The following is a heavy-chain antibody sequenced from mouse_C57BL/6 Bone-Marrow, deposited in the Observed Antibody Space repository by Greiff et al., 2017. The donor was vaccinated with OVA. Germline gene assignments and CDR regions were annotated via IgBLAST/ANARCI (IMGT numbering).Heavy chain of an antibody. CDR2: IYPRSGNT. Sequence: LVESGAELARPGASVKLSCKASGYTFTSYGISWVKQRTGQGLEWIGEIYPRSGNTYYNEKFKGKATLTADKSSSTAYMELRSLTSEDSAVYFCARRDYYYWYFDVWGTGTTVTVSS. CDR1: GYTFTSYG. V-gene: IGHV1-81*01. D-gene: IGHD1-1*01. CDR3: ARRDYYYWYFDV. J-gene: IGHJ1*03.